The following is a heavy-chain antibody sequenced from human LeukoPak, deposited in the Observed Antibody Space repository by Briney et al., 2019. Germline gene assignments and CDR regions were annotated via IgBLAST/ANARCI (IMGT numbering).Heavy chain of an antibody. CDR1: GASISSYY. D-gene: IGHD2-2*01. CDR3: ARQLGYCSTTSCYPWFDP. Sequence: SETLSLTCTVSGASISSYYWSWIRQPPGKGLVWIGYIYYSGNTKYNPSLNSRVTISVDTSKNQFSLKLSSVTAADTAVYYCARQLGYCSTTSCYPWFDPWGQGTLVTVSS. J-gene: IGHJ5*02. CDR2: IYYSGNT. V-gene: IGHV4-59*01.